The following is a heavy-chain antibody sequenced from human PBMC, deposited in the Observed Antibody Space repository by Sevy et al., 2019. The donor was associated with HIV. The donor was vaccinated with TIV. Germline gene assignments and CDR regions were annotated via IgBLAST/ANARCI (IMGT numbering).Heavy chain of an antibody. V-gene: IGHV3-7*01. CDR1: GFTCSSYC. CDR2: IYQDGSEK. CDR3: VSDRSSSWFDS. Sequence: GGSLRLSCAVSGFTCSSYCMSWVRQAPGKGLEWVANIYQDGSEKYYVDSVKGRFTISRDSAKISVYVQMNSLRDVDTGVYYCVSDRSSSWFDSWGQGTLVTVSS. D-gene: IGHD6-13*01. J-gene: IGHJ5*01.